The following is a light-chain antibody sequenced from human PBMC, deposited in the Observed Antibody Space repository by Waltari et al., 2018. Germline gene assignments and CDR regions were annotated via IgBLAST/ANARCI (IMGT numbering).Light chain of an antibody. CDR2: DVD. V-gene: IGLV2-11*01. J-gene: IGLJ3*02. CDR3: CSYAGRYTWV. Sequence: QSALTQPRSVSGSPGQSVTISCTGASSDVGSNNRVSWYQQPPGTAPKLIMHDVDKRPCVVRDRFSGSKSGNTASLTISGLQGEDEADYYCCSYAGRYTWVFGGGTKLTVL. CDR1: SSDVGSNNR.